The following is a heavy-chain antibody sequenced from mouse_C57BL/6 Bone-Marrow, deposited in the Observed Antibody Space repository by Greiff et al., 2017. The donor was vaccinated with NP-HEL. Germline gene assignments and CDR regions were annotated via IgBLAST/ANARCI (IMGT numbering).Heavy chain of an antibody. CDR2: IYPGDGDT. Sequence: QVQLQQSGPELVKPGASVKISCKASGYAFSSSWMNWVKQRPGKGLEWIGRIYPGDGDTNSNGKFKGKATLTADKSSSTAYMQLSSRTSEDSAVYFCARGTTVVVLQRYFDVWGTGTTVTVSS. J-gene: IGHJ1*03. CDR3: ARGTTVVVLQRYFDV. CDR1: GYAFSSSW. D-gene: IGHD1-1*01. V-gene: IGHV1-82*01.